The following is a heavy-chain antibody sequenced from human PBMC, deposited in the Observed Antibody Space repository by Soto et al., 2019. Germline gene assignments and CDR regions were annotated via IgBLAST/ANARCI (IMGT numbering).Heavy chain of an antibody. CDR2: ISYDGNYK. V-gene: IGHV3-30-3*01. Sequence: QVQLVESGGGVVHPGKSLRLSCAASGFIFSGSAMHWVRQAPGKGLEWVAIISYDGNYKYYADSVTGRFTISRDNSKNPLYLQMSSLRPEDTAVYYCARPYSTYWYFDLWGRGTLVSVSS. CDR3: ARPYSTYWYFDL. CDR1: GFIFSGSA. D-gene: IGHD1-1*01. J-gene: IGHJ2*01.